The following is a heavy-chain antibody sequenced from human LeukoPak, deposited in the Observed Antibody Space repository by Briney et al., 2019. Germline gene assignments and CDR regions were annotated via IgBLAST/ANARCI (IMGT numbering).Heavy chain of an antibody. CDR1: GFTFSNYW. V-gene: IGHV3-30-3*01. Sequence: GGSLRLSCAASGFTFSNYWMHWVRQAPGKGLEWVAIISFDGGNKYYADSVKGRFTISRDNSKNTLYLQMNSLRAEDTAVYYCARDGIVGSPLFKFDYWGQGTLVTVSS. J-gene: IGHJ4*02. CDR3: ARDGIVGSPLFKFDY. D-gene: IGHD1-26*01. CDR2: ISFDGGNK.